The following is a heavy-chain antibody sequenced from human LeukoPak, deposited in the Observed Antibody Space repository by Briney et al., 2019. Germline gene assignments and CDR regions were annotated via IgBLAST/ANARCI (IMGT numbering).Heavy chain of an antibody. V-gene: IGHV3-23*01. Sequence: GGSLRLSCAAFGFTFSSYAMSWVRQAPGKGLEWVSAISGSGGSTYYADSVKGRFTISRDNSKNTLYLQMNSLRAEDTAVYYCAKGWEYYDSSGYYPDVYFQHWGQGTLVTVSS. CDR3: AKGWEYYDSSGYYPDVYFQH. CDR1: GFTFSSYA. D-gene: IGHD3-22*01. J-gene: IGHJ1*01. CDR2: ISGSGGST.